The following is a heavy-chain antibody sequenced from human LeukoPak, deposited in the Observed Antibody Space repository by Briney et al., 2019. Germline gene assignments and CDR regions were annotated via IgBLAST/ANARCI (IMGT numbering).Heavy chain of an antibody. D-gene: IGHD3-10*01. V-gene: IGHV4-38-2*02. J-gene: IGHJ4*02. CDR3: ARESPTYGLNPFFDY. CDR2: IYYSGST. CDR1: GYSISSGYY. Sequence: SETLSLTCTVSGYSISSGYYWGWIRQPPGKGLEWIGSIYYSGSTYYNPSLKSRVTISVDTSKNQFSLKLSSVTAADTAVYYCARESPTYGLNPFFDYWGQGTLVTVSS.